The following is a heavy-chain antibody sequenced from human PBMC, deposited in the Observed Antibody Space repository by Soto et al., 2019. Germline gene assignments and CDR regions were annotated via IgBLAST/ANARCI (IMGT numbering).Heavy chain of an antibody. CDR3: AKGYRSGYYYFDY. D-gene: IGHD6-19*01. Sequence: GPLRLSCAASGFAFNTCAMTWVRQAPGKGLEWVSTIGASGGNTDYADSVKGRFTISRDNSENMVYLQMSSLRAEDTAVYYCAKGYRSGYYYFDYWGQGSLVTVSS. CDR2: IGASGGNT. CDR1: GFAFNTCA. J-gene: IGHJ4*02. V-gene: IGHV3-23*01.